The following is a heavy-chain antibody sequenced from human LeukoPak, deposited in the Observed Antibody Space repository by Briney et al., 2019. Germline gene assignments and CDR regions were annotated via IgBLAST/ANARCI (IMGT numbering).Heavy chain of an antibody. J-gene: IGHJ6*02. Sequence: PSQTLSRTCTVSGGSISSGSYYWSWIRQPAGKGLEWIGRIYTSGSTNYNPSLKSRVTISVDTSKNQFSLKLSSVTAADTAVYYCARVPYDSSGYYYGMDVWGQGTTVTVSS. V-gene: IGHV4-61*02. CDR2: IYTSGST. CDR1: GGSISSGSYY. CDR3: ARVPYDSSGYYYGMDV. D-gene: IGHD3-22*01.